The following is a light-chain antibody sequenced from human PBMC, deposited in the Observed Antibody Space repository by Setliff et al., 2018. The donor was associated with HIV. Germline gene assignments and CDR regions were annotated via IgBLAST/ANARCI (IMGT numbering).Light chain of an antibody. Sequence: QSALIQPASVSGSPGRSVTVSCTGTSSDVGSYDFVSWYQQLPGKAPKLLIYDVSDRPSGVSHRFSGSKSGNTASLTISGLQSEDEADYYCASYRPNDLGVFGTGTKVTVL. CDR2: DVS. V-gene: IGLV2-14*03. CDR1: SSDVGSYDF. J-gene: IGLJ1*01. CDR3: ASYRPNDLGV.